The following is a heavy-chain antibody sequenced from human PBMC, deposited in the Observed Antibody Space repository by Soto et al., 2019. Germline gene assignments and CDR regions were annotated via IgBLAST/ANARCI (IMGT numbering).Heavy chain of an antibody. CDR1: GYTFRSYG. CDR3: AKADSNYAGRFSYYYMDV. J-gene: IGHJ6*03. Sequence: QVQLVQSGTEVKKPGASVKVSCKASGYTFRSYGISWVRQARGHGLEWMGWISGYNGNTHYSQKFQGKVTMTTDTSTSTAYMELRNLRSDDTAVYYCAKADSNYAGRFSYYYMDVWGTGTMVTVSS. CDR2: ISGYNGNT. V-gene: IGHV1-18*01. D-gene: IGHD4-4*01.